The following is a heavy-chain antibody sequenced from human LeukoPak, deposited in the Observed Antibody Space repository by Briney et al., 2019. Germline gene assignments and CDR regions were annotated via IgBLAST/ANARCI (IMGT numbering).Heavy chain of an antibody. J-gene: IGHJ4*02. CDR1: GFTFDDYA. D-gene: IGHD2-2*01. V-gene: IGHV3-9*01. Sequence: GGSLRLSCAASGFTFDDYAMHWVRQAPGQGLEWVSGISWNGNSIDYADSVKGRFTISRDNAKNSLYLQMNSLRAEDSALYFCAKTTSGYASPFACWGQGTLVTVSS. CDR3: AKTTSGYASPFAC. CDR2: ISWNGNSI.